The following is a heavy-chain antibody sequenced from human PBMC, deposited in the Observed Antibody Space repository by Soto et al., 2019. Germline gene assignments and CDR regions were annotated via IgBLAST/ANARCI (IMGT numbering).Heavy chain of an antibody. J-gene: IGHJ4*02. Sequence: EVQLVESGGGLVQPGGSLRLSCAASGFTFSNYWMNWVRQAPGKGLEWVANINEDGSEKYYVDSAKGRFTISRDNAKNSLYLQMSSLRAEDTAVYYCARDLFDYWGQGTLVTRSS. V-gene: IGHV3-7*01. CDR3: ARDLFDY. CDR2: INEDGSEK. CDR1: GFTFSNYW.